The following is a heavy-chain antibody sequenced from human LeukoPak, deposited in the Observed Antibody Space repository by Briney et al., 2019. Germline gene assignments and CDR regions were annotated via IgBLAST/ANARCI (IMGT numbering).Heavy chain of an antibody. CDR1: GFTLSSYA. CDR3: AKQGFGC. CDR2: ISGSADNT. V-gene: IGHV3-23*01. Sequence: GGSLRLSCTASGFTLSSYAMSWVRQAPGEGLEWVSTISGSADNTNYVEAVKGRFTISRDNSKNTMYLQMNSLRAEDTAVYYCAKQGFGCWGQGTLVTVSS. J-gene: IGHJ4*02.